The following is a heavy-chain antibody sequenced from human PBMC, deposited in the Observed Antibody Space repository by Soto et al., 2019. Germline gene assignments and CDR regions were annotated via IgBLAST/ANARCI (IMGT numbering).Heavy chain of an antibody. CDR1: GGSVSSSSYY. D-gene: IGHD6-6*01. Sequence: SETLSLTCTASGGSVSSSSYYWTWIRQSPGKGLEWIGYIYFSGTTEYNPSLKSRVTISFDTSKNQFSLKLNSVIVADTAVYYCARDLSIAAPPTRPHDAFDIWGQGTMVTVSS. CDR2: IYFSGTT. V-gene: IGHV4-61*01. CDR3: ARDLSIAAPPTRPHDAFDI. J-gene: IGHJ3*02.